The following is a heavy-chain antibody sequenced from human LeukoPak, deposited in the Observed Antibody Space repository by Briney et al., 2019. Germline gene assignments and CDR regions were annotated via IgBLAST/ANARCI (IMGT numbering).Heavy chain of an antibody. CDR2: ISTSGRTT. D-gene: IGHD4/OR15-4a*01. V-gene: IGHV3-48*03. CDR3: AKIETMGFDY. J-gene: IGHJ4*02. Sequence: PGGSLRLSCAASGFIFSSYEMNWVRQAPGKGLEWVSYISTSGRTTYYADSVKGRFTISRDNAMNSLYLQMNSLRAEDTAVYYCAKIETMGFDYWGQGTLVTVSS. CDR1: GFIFSSYE.